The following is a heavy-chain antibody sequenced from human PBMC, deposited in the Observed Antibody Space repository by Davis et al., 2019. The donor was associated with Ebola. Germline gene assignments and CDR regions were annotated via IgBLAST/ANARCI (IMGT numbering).Heavy chain of an antibody. J-gene: IGHJ4*02. Sequence: PGGSLRLSCKASGYSFTNYWIGWVRQMPGKGLEWTALIYPDDSDSRYSPSFQGQVTISADKSISTAYLQWSSLKASDTAMYYCARRGSNAVSDYWGQGTLVTVSS. CDR1: GYSFTNYW. D-gene: IGHD3-10*01. CDR3: ARRGSNAVSDY. V-gene: IGHV5-51*01. CDR2: IYPDDSDS.